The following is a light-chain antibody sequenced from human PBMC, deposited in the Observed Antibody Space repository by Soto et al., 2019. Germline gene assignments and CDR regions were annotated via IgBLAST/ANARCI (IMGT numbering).Light chain of an antibody. V-gene: IGKV1-5*03. CDR1: QNINNR. J-gene: IGKJ1*01. Sequence: DIQMAKSRSTLSAAGGDRRMSTCRASQNINNRLAWYQQRPGKSPKLLVYWASTLESGVPSRFSGSGSGTEFTLTISSLQPDDLATYSWKHCTSYSEALGQGTKVDIK. CDR2: WAS. CDR3: KHCTSYSEA.